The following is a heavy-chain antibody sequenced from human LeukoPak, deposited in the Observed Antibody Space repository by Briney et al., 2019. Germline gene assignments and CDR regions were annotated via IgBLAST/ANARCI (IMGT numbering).Heavy chain of an antibody. J-gene: IGHJ4*02. Sequence: ASVKVPCKASGYTFTGYYMHWVRQAPGQGLEWMGWINPNSGGTNYAQKFQGRVTMTRDTSISTAYMELSRLRSDDTAVYYCARGGWEYYDFWSGYYTGPYYFDYWGQGTLVTVSS. CDR1: GYTFTGYY. CDR3: ARGGWEYYDFWSGYYTGPYYFDY. D-gene: IGHD3-3*01. CDR2: INPNSGGT. V-gene: IGHV1-2*02.